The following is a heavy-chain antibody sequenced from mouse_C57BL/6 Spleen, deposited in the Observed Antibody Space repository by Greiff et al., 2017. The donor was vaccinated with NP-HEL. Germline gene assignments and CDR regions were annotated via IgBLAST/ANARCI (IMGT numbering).Heavy chain of an antibody. CDR1: GFTFTDYY. Sequence: EVKLVESGGGLVQPGGSLSLSCAASGFTFTDYYMSWVRQPPGKALEWLGFIRHKANGSTTEYSVSVKGRFTISRDNSQSILYLEIHALRAEASATYYCARSEGRGFDYWGQGTTLTVSS. D-gene: IGHD3-3*01. CDR2: IRHKANGSTT. CDR3: ARSEGRGFDY. J-gene: IGHJ2*01. V-gene: IGHV7-3*01.